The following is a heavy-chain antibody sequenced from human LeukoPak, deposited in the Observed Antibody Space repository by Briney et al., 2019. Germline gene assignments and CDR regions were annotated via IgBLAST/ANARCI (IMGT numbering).Heavy chain of an antibody. CDR2: MKPDGSEK. Sequence: GGSLRLSCAGSGFTLSSYWMSWVRQAPGKGLEWVANMKPDGSEKYYVDSVKGRFTISRDNAKNSLYLQMNSLRAEDMALYYCAKGRGLSYDYGVDYWGQGTLVTVSS. CDR3: AKGRGLSYDYGVDY. CDR1: GFTLSSYW. V-gene: IGHV3-7*03. D-gene: IGHD4-17*01. J-gene: IGHJ4*02.